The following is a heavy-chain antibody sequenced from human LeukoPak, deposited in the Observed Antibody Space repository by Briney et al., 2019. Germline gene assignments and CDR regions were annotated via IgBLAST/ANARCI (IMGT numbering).Heavy chain of an antibody. CDR2: INWNGGST. D-gene: IGHD3-22*01. Sequence: GGSLRLSCAASGFTFDDYGMSWVRQAPGKGLEWVSGINWNGGSTGYADSVKGRFTISRDNAKNSLFLQMSSLIPEDTALYYCARDHARYYESGGSNWFDPWGQGTLVTVSS. J-gene: IGHJ5*02. CDR3: ARDHARYYESGGSNWFDP. CDR1: GFTFDDYG. V-gene: IGHV3-20*04.